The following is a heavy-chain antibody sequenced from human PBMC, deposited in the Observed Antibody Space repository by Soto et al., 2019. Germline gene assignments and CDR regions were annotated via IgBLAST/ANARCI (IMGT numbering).Heavy chain of an antibody. CDR2: IFPLTDIP. Sequence: QVQLVQSGTEVKKPGSSVTVSCKASGGTFRNYPINWMRQAPGQGLEWMGSIFPLTDIPDYAQNFQARLTISADKSTSTAYMELSSLTSDDTAMYFCARGPLVVLNYFESWGQGTLVTVSS. CDR1: GGTFRNYP. CDR3: ARGPLVVLNYFES. J-gene: IGHJ4*02. V-gene: IGHV1-69*02.